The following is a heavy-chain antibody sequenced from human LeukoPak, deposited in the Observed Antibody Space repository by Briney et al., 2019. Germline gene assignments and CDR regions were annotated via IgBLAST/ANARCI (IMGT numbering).Heavy chain of an antibody. CDR1: GGSLSGYY. Sequence: SSETLSLTCAVSGGSLSGYYWTWIRQPPGKGLEWIGEINHSGSTNYNPSLKSRVTISVDTSKKQFFLKLNSVTAADTAVYYCARAVGGDGSGSLWGPGTLVTVSS. V-gene: IGHV4-34*01. J-gene: IGHJ4*02. CDR2: INHSGST. CDR3: ARAVGGDGSGSL. D-gene: IGHD3-10*01.